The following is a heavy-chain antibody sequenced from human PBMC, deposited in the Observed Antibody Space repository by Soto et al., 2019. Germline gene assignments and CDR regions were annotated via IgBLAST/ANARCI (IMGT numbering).Heavy chain of an antibody. D-gene: IGHD5-12*01. CDR2: IKSKTDGGTT. Sequence: LSLTCAASGFTFSNAWMSWVRQAPGKGLEWVGRIKSKTDGGTTDYAAPVKGRFTISRDDSKNTLYLQMNSLKTEDTAVYYCTTAGYSGYDYYFDYWGQGTLVTVSS. CDR1: GFTFSNAW. V-gene: IGHV3-15*01. J-gene: IGHJ4*02. CDR3: TTAGYSGYDYYFDY.